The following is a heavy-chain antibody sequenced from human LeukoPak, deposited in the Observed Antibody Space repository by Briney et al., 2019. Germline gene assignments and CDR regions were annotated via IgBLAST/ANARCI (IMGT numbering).Heavy chain of an antibody. J-gene: IGHJ4*02. V-gene: IGHV1-3*01. CDR1: GYTFTSYA. Sequence: ASVTVSCTASGYTFTSYAIHWVRQAPGQRLEWMGWISAGNGNTKYSQNFQGRVTFISNTSATTAFMELSSLRSEDAAVYYCARDSGSGSNDYWGQGTLVTVSS. D-gene: IGHD1-26*01. CDR3: ARDSGSGSNDY. CDR2: ISAGNGNT.